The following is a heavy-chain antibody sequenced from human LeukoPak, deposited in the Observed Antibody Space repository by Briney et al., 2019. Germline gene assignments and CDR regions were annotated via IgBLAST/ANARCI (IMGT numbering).Heavy chain of an antibody. V-gene: IGHV3-7*01. D-gene: IGHD1-26*01. J-gene: IGHJ4*02. CDR3: ARVSESYHDY. Sequence: PGGSLRLSCAASEFTFSSYWMSWVRQAPGKGLEWVANIKQDGSEKYYVDSVKGRFTISRDNAKNSLYLQMNSLRADDTAVYYCARVSESYHDYWGQGTLVTVSS. CDR2: IKQDGSEK. CDR1: EFTFSSYW.